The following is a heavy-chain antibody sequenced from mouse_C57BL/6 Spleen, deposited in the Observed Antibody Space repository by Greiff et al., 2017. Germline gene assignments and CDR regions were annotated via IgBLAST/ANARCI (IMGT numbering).Heavy chain of an antibody. V-gene: IGHV14-2*01. CDR2: IGPEDGET. D-gene: IGHD1-1*01. CDR1: GFNIKDYY. J-gene: IGHJ2*01. Sequence: SGAEFVKPGASVKLSCTASGFNIKDYYMPWVQQRTEQGLEWIGRIGPEDGETKYAPKLQGKATISADTSYNTAYLQLSNLTSEDTAVYYCARYPVVACYFDYWGQGTTLTVSS. CDR3: ARYPVVACYFDY.